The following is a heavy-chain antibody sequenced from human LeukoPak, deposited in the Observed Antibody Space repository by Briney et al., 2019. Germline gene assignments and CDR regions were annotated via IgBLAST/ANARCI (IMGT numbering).Heavy chain of an antibody. Sequence: SVKVSCKASGGTFSSYAISWVRQAPGQGLEWMGRIIPIFGTANYAQKFQGRVTITTDESTSTAYMELSSLRSEDTAVYYRARDGSGAYPEGYWGQGTLVTVSS. CDR3: ARDGSGAYPEGY. D-gene: IGHD7-27*01. CDR1: GGTFSSYA. V-gene: IGHV1-69*05. J-gene: IGHJ4*02. CDR2: IIPIFGTA.